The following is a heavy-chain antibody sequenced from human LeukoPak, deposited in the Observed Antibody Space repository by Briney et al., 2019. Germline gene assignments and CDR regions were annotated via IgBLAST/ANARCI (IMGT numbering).Heavy chain of an antibody. V-gene: IGHV3-7*01. CDR1: GSTFGDYA. CDR3: AREGAIFGVVIKDLDY. J-gene: IGHJ4*02. CDR2: IKQDGSEK. D-gene: IGHD3-3*01. Sequence: GGSLRLSCTASGSTFGDYAMSWVRQAPGKGLEWVANIKQDGSEKYYVDSVKGRFTISRDNAKNSPYLQMNSLRAEDTAVYYCAREGAIFGVVIKDLDYWGQGTLVTVSS.